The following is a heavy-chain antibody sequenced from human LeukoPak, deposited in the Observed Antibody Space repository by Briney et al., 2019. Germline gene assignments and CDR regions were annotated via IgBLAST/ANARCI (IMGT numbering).Heavy chain of an antibody. D-gene: IGHD6-6*01. J-gene: IGHJ3*02. CDR2: INWNGGST. Sequence: GGSLRLSCAASGFTFDDYGMSWVRQGPGKGLEWVSGINWNGGSTGYADSVKGRFTISRDNAKKSLYLQMNSLRAEDTASYYCARSSVSAYAFDIWGQGTMVTFSS. V-gene: IGHV3-20*04. CDR3: ARSSVSAYAFDI. CDR1: GFTFDDYG.